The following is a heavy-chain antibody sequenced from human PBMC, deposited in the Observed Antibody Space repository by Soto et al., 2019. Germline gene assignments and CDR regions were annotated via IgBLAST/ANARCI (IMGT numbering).Heavy chain of an antibody. Sequence: PSETLSLTCTVSGGSINNYFWSWIRQPPGKGLVWIGYIYYSGNTNYNPSLKSRVTISVDTSEKQFSLKLSSVTAADTAVYYCARDLAAAGTPLFDFWGQGTLVTVSS. D-gene: IGHD6-13*01. J-gene: IGHJ4*02. CDR3: ARDLAAAGTPLFDF. CDR1: GGSINNYF. CDR2: IYYSGNT. V-gene: IGHV4-59*01.